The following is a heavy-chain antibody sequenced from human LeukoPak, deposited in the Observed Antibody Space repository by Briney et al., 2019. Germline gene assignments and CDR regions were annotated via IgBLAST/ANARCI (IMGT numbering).Heavy chain of an antibody. J-gene: IGHJ6*03. CDR1: GGTFSSYA. CDR3: ARNDFWSGYGALYYYYMDV. D-gene: IGHD3-3*01. V-gene: IGHV1-69*06. CDR2: IIPIFGTA. Sequence: SVKVSCKASGGTFSSYAISWVRQAPGQGLEWMGGIIPIFGTANYAQKFQGRVTITADKFTSTAYMELSSLRSEDTAVYYCARNDFWSGYGALYYYYMDVWGKGTTVTVSS.